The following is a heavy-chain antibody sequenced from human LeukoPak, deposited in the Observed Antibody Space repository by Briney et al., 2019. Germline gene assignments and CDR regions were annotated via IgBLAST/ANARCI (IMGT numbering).Heavy chain of an antibody. D-gene: IGHD5-12*01. CDR3: AKGEWDIVATNAFDV. Sequence: TGRSLRLSCAASGFTFSSYEMNWVRQAPGKGLGWIAYITSSGNTIHYADSVKGRFTIPRDNANNSLCLQMNTLRAEDTAVYYCAKGEWDIVATNAFDVWGQGTMVTVSS. CDR1: GFTFSSYE. CDR2: ITSSGNTI. J-gene: IGHJ3*01. V-gene: IGHV3-48*03.